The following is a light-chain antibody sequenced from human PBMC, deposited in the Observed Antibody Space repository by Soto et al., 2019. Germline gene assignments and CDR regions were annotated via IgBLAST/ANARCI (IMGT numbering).Light chain of an antibody. V-gene: IGKV1-39*01. Sequence: DIQMTQSPSSLSASVGDRVTITCRASQSISTSLNWYQQKPGKAPKFLIFAASSLQSGVPSRFIGGGSGTDYTLTISSLQPEDFATDYCQQSYETPFTFGPGTKVDI. CDR1: QSISTS. CDR3: QQSYETPFT. CDR2: AAS. J-gene: IGKJ3*01.